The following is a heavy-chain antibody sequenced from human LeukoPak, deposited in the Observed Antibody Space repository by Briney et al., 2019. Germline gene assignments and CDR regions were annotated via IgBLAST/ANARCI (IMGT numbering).Heavy chain of an antibody. D-gene: IGHD6-19*01. CDR2: FSCSGST. J-gene: IGHJ4*02. V-gene: IGHV4-39*01. CDR3: ARVIGSIAVAGHHFYFDY. Sequence: PSETLSLTCSVSGGSISSCTYSWGWIRQPPGKGLEWIGRFSCSGSTYYNPPLKSRVTISVDTSKNQFSLKLSSVTAADTAVYYCARVIGSIAVAGHHFYFDYWGQGTLVTVSS. CDR1: GGSISSCTYS.